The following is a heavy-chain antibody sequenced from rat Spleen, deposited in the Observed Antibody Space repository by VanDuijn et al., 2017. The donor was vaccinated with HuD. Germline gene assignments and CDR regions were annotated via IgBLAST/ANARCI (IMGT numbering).Heavy chain of an antibody. J-gene: IGHJ3*01. CDR1: GFTFSDYN. CDR2: ISYDGSRT. V-gene: IGHV5-7*01. D-gene: IGHD1-10*01. CDR3: ASENFGTTFAH. Sequence: EVQLVESGGGLVQPGRSMKLSCTASGFTFSDYNMAWVRQAPRKGLEWVATISYDGSRTYYRDSVKGRFTISRDNAKSTLYLQMNSLRSEDTATYYCASENFGTTFAHWGQGTLVTVSS.